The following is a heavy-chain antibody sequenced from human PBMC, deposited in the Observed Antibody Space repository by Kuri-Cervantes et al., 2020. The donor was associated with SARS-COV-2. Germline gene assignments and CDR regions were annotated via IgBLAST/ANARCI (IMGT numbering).Heavy chain of an antibody. CDR1: GFTFSSYA. D-gene: IGHD5-24*01. CDR3: ARVGGDGYNSNWFDP. V-gene: IGHV3-30-3*01. Sequence: GESLKISCAASGFTFSSYAMHWVRQAPGKGLEWVAIISYDGSNKYYADSVKGRFTISRDNSKNTLYLQMNSLRAEDTAVYYCARVGGDGYNSNWFDPWGQGTLVTVSS. CDR2: ISYDGSNK. J-gene: IGHJ5*02.